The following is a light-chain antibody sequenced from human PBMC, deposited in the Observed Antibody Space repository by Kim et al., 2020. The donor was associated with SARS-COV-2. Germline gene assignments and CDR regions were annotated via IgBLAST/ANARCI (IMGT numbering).Light chain of an antibody. J-gene: IGKJ2*01. Sequence: VSPGERATLACRASQSVSSNLAWYQQKPGQAPRLLIYGASTRATGIPARFSGSGSRTEFTLTISSLQSEDFAVYDCQQYNNWPRGTFGQGTKPEI. CDR3: QQYNNWPRGT. V-gene: IGKV3-15*01. CDR2: GAS. CDR1: QSVSSN.